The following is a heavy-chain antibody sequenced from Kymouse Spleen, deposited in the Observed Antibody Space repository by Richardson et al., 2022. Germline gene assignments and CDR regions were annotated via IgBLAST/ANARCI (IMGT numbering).Heavy chain of an antibody. J-gene: IGHJ6*02. Sequence: EVQLVESGGGLVQPGGSLRLSCAASGFTFSSYWMSWVRQAPGKGLEWVANIKQDGSEKYYVDSVKGRFTISRDNAKNSLYLQMNSLRAEDTAVYYCARDRRVVTAIDYYYYGMDVWGQGTTVTVSS. CDR2: IKQDGSEK. CDR3: ARDRRVVTAIDYYYYGMDV. V-gene: IGHV3-7*01. CDR1: GFTFSSYW. D-gene: IGHD2-21*02.